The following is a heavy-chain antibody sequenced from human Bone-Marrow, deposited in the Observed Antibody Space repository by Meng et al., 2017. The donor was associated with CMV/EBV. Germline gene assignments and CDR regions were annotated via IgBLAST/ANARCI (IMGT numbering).Heavy chain of an antibody. CDR1: GDSIHSRYW. Sequence: TCAVSGDSIHSRYWWSWIRQPPGKGLEWIGEIYHSGSTNYNPSLKSRVTISVDKSKNQFSLKLSSVTAADTAVYYCARNHGKTDFDYWGQGTLVTVSS. J-gene: IGHJ4*02. CDR3: ARNHGKTDFDY. CDR2: IYHSGST. D-gene: IGHD1-14*01. V-gene: IGHV4-4*02.